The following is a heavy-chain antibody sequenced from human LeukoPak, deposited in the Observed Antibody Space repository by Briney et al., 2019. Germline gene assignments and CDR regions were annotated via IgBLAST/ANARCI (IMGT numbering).Heavy chain of an antibody. CDR1: GFSFSRYG. CDR2: VSYVGSNE. Sequence: GGSLRLSCAASGFSFSRYGMHWVRQAPGKGLEWVAVVSYVGSNEYYADSVKGRFIISRDNSKNTLYLQMNSLRTEDTAVYYCTKGLRQQLVSTLDYWGQGTLVTVSS. CDR3: TKGLRQQLVSTLDY. J-gene: IGHJ4*02. V-gene: IGHV3-30*18. D-gene: IGHD6-13*01.